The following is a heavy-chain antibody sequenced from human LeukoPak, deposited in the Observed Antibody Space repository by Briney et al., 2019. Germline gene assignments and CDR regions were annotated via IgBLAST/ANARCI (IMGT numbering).Heavy chain of an antibody. CDR3: ARGGLDTKRGGYFDF. Sequence: SETLSLTCAVYGGSFTRFYWSWIRQPPGKGLEWIGEISHSGTTYYNPSLESRVTVSVDTSKSQFSLRLSSVTAADTAVYYCARGGLDTKRGGYFDFWGQGILVTVSS. J-gene: IGHJ4*02. CDR2: ISHSGTT. V-gene: IGHV4-34*01. CDR1: GGSFTRFY. D-gene: IGHD5-18*01.